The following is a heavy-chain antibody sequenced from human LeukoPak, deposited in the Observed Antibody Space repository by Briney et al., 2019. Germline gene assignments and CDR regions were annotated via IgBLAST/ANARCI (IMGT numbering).Heavy chain of an antibody. Sequence: PSETLSLTCAVYGGSFSGYYWSWIRQPPRKGLEWIGEINHSGSTNYNPSLKSRITISVDTSKNQFSLKLSSVTAADTAVYYCAIGGITMVRGVIPDAFDIWGQGTMVTVSS. D-gene: IGHD3-10*01. CDR3: AIGGITMVRGVIPDAFDI. J-gene: IGHJ3*02. V-gene: IGHV4-34*01. CDR2: INHSGST. CDR1: GGSFSGYY.